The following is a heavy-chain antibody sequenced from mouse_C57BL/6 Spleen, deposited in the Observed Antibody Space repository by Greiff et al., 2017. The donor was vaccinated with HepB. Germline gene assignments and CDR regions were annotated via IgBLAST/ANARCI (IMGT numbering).Heavy chain of an antibody. J-gene: IGHJ1*03. CDR3: ARGIITTVVERYFDV. CDR1: GFTFSSYA. CDR2: ISDGGSYT. V-gene: IGHV5-4*01. Sequence: EVHLVESGGGLVKPGGSLKLSCAASGFTFSSYAMSWVRQTPEKRLEWVATISDGGSYTYYPDNVKGRFTISGDNAKNNLYLQMSHLKSEDTAMYYCARGIITTVVERYFDVWGTGTTVTVSS. D-gene: IGHD1-1*01.